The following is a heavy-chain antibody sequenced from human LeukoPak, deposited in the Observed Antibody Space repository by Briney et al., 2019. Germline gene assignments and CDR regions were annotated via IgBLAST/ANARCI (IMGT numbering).Heavy chain of an antibody. CDR3: ARFVGACSGGSCYSDH. CDR2: IYPGDSDT. J-gene: IGHJ4*02. V-gene: IGHV5-51*01. D-gene: IGHD2-15*01. CDR1: RYSFTSYW. Sequence: GESLKISCKGSRYSFTSYWIGWVRQMPGKGLKWMGIIYPGDSDTRYSPSFQGQVIISADKSISTAYLQWNSLKASDTAMYYCARFVGACSGGSCYSDHWGQGTLVTVSS.